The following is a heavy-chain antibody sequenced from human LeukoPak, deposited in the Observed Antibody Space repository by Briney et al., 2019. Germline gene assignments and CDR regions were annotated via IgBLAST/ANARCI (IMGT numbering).Heavy chain of an antibody. Sequence: SETPSLTCAVYGGSFSGYYWSWIRQPPGKGLEWIGEINHSGSTNYNPSLKSRVTISVDTSKNQFSLKLSSVTAADTAVYYCARYPPFYYYYYGMDVWGQGTTVTVSS. V-gene: IGHV4-34*01. CDR3: ARYPPFYYYYYGMDV. J-gene: IGHJ6*02. CDR2: INHSGST. CDR1: GGSFSGYY.